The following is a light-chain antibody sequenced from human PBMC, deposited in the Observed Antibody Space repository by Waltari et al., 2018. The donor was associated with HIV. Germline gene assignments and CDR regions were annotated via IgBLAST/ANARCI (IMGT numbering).Light chain of an antibody. J-gene: IGKJ4*01. Sequence: EIVLTQSPATLSLSPGERATLSCRASQSVSSSLAWYQHKPGQAPRLLIYDASNRATGIPARFSGSGSGTDFTLTISSLEPEDFAVYYCKQRSNWVTFGGGTKVEIK. CDR3: KQRSNWVT. CDR2: DAS. V-gene: IGKV3-11*01. CDR1: QSVSSS.